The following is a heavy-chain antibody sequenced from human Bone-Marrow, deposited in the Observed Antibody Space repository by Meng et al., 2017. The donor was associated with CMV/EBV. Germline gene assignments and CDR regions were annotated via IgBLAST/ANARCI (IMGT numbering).Heavy chain of an antibody. CDR1: GFTFSSYA. CDR3: AKTIVVVNTLYYFDY. CDR2: IYSGGSST. V-gene: IGHV3-23*03. J-gene: IGHJ4*02. Sequence: GGSLKISCAASGFTFSSYAMSWVRQAPGKGLEWVSVIYSGGSSTYYADSVKGRFTISRDNSKNTLYLQMNSLRAEDTAVYYCAKTIVVVNTLYYFDYWGQGTLVTVS. D-gene: IGHD2-15*01.